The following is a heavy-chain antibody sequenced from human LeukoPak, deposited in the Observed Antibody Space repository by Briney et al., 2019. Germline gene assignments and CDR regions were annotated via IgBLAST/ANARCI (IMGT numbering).Heavy chain of an antibody. Sequence: ASVKVSCKASGYTFTGYYIHWVRQAPGQGLEWMGRINPNSGGTNYAQKFQDRVTMTRDTSITTAYMELSRLRSEDTAVYYCARAYYDSSGYAEDYWGQGTLVTVSS. CDR2: INPNSGGT. J-gene: IGHJ4*02. CDR3: ARAYYDSSGYAEDY. V-gene: IGHV1-2*06. D-gene: IGHD3-22*01. CDR1: GYTFTGYY.